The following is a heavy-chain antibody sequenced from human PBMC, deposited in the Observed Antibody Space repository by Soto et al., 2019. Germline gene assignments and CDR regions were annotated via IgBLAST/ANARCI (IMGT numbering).Heavy chain of an antibody. V-gene: IGHV5-10-1*01. D-gene: IGHD1-7*01. CDR2: IDPSDSYT. Sequence: GESLKISCKGSGYSFTSYWIGWVRQMPGKGLEWMGRIDPSDSYTNYSPSFQGHVTISADKSISTAYLQWSSLKASDTAMYYCARPGKLELAIEYYGMDVWGQGTTVTVSS. CDR1: GYSFTSYW. J-gene: IGHJ6*02. CDR3: ARPGKLELAIEYYGMDV.